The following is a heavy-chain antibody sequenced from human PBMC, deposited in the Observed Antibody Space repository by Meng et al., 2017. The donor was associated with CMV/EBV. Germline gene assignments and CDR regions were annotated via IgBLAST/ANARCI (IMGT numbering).Heavy chain of an antibody. Sequence: GESLKISCAASGFTFSSYEMNWVRQAPGKGLEWVSYISSSGSTIYYADSVKGRFTISRDNAKNSLYLQMNSLRAEDTAVYYCARDLPHCSSTSCQYYFDYWGQGTLVTVSS. V-gene: IGHV3-48*03. J-gene: IGHJ4*02. CDR3: ARDLPHCSSTSCQYYFDY. CDR2: ISSSGSTI. D-gene: IGHD2-2*01. CDR1: GFTFSSYE.